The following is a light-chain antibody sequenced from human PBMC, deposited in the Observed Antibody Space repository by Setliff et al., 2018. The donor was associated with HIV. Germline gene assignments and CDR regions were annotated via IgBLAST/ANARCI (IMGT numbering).Light chain of an antibody. CDR3: SSYTNSVTVV. Sequence: QSVLTQPASVSGSPGQSITLSCTGTSCDVGFYNFVSWYQLHPGKAPKLIIYEVSNRPSGVSNRFSGSKSGNTASLTISGLQPEDGADYYCSSYTNSVTVVFGTGTKVTV. J-gene: IGLJ1*01. V-gene: IGLV2-14*01. CDR2: EVS. CDR1: SCDVGFYNF.